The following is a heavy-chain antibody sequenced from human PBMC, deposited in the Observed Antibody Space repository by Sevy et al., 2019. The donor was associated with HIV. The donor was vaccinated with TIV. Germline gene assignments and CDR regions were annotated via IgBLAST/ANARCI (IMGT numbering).Heavy chain of an antibody. CDR1: GYSFTSYW. J-gene: IGHJ6*02. CDR3: ARLLCSGGSCYSDYYYGMDV. CDR2: IYPGDSDT. V-gene: IGHV5-51*01. Sequence: GESLKISCKGSGYSFTSYWIGWVRQMPGKGLEWMGIIYPGDSDTRYSPSFQGQVTISADKSISTAYLQWSSLKASDTAMYYCARLLCSGGSCYSDYYYGMDVWGQGTTVTVSS. D-gene: IGHD2-15*01.